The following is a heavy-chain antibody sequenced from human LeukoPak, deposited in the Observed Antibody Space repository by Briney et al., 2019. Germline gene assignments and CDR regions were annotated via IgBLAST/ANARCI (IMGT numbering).Heavy chain of an antibody. CDR3: ATDMTTVTTSDY. J-gene: IGHJ4*02. Sequence: ASVNVSCKASGGTFSSYAISWVRQAPGQGLEWMGGIIPIFGTANYAQKFQGRVTITADESTSTAYMELSSLRSEDTAVYYCATDMTTVTTSDYWGQGTLVTVSS. CDR2: IIPIFGTA. V-gene: IGHV1-69*01. D-gene: IGHD4-17*01. CDR1: GGTFSSYA.